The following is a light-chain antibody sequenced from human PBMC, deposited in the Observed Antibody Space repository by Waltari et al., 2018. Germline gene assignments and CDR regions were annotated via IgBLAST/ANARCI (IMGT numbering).Light chain of an antibody. J-gene: IGKJ2*01. CDR3: QQYYDWPLYT. Sequence: IVMTQSPATLSVSPGERATLSCRASQSVGGNLAWYQQKPGQAPRLLIYGASTWVTGLPARFSGSGSETEFTLTISSVQSEDFAVYYCQQYYDWPLYTFGQGTKLEIK. CDR2: GAS. CDR1: QSVGGN. V-gene: IGKV3-15*01.